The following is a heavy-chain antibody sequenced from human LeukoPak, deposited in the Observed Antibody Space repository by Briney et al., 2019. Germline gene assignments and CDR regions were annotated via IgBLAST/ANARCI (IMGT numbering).Heavy chain of an antibody. CDR3: ARYGYSSSWYNWFDP. D-gene: IGHD6-13*01. CDR1: GGTFSSYA. V-gene: IGHV1-8*02. CDR2: MNPNSGNT. J-gene: IGHJ5*02. Sequence: ASVKVSCKASGGTFSSYAISWVRQAPGQGLEWMGWMNPNSGNTGYAQKFQGRVTMTRNTSISTAYMELSSLRSEDTAVYYCARYGYSSSWYNWFDPWGQGTLVTVSS.